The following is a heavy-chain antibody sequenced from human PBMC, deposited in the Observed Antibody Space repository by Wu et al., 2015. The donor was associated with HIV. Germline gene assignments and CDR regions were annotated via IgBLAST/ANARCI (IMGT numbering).Heavy chain of an antibody. Sequence: QVQLVQSGAEMKKPGASVKVSCKTSGYTFTSYGISWVRQAPGQGLEWMGWISTYNDNRNYAQKFQGRVTMTTDTSTSTAYMELRSLRSDDTAVYYCARDRPFTHFYDSTAVTTDAFDIWGQGTMVTVSS. J-gene: IGHJ3*02. D-gene: IGHD3-22*01. V-gene: IGHV1-18*01. CDR2: ISTYNDNR. CDR1: GYTFTSYG. CDR3: ARDRPFTHFYDSTAVTTDAFDI.